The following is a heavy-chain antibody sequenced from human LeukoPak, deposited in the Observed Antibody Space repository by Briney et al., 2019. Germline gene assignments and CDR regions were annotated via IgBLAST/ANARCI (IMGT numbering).Heavy chain of an antibody. CDR1: GYTFTSHD. V-gene: IGHV1-18*04. CDR2: ISGYNGNT. D-gene: IGHD6-19*01. CDR3: ARGGAGAGYDY. J-gene: IGHJ4*02. Sequence: GASVTVSCKTSGYTFTSHDISWVRQAPGQGLEWVGWISGYNGNTNYARKLQGRVTVTTDTSTNTAYMDLRSLISDDTAVYYCARGGAGAGYDYWGQGTLVTVSS.